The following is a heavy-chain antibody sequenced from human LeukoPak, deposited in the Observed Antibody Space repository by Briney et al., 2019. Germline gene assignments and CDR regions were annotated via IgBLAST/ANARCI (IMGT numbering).Heavy chain of an antibody. CDR1: GFTVSSSY. CDR2: IYSGGTT. Sequence: GGSLRLSCAASGFTVSSSYMSWVRQAPVKGLECVSVIYSGGTTYYAVSVKGRFTISRDNSKNTLYLQMNSLRAEDTAVYYCARRGDGGRSFDYWGQGTLVTVSS. J-gene: IGHJ4*02. D-gene: IGHD4-23*01. V-gene: IGHV3-53*01. CDR3: ARRGDGGRSFDY.